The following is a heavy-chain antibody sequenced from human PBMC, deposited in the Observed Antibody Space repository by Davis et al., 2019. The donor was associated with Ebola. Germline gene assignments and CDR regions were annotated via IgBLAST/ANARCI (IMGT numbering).Heavy chain of an antibody. V-gene: IGHV4-59*01. CDR2: IHYSWST. CDR1: GGSISSYY. CDR3: ARMPTVTADHWYFDL. J-gene: IGHJ2*01. Sequence: SETLSLTCTVSGGSISSYYWTWSRQPPGKGLEWIGHIHYSWSTHYNPSLKSRVTTSVDTSKNQFSPSLSSVTAADTAVYYCARMPTVTADHWYFDLWGRGTLVAVSS. D-gene: IGHD4-17*01.